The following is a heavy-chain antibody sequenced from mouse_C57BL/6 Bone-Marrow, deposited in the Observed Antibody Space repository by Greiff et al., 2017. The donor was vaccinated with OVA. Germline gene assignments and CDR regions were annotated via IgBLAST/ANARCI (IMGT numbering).Heavy chain of an antibody. CDR1: GFNIKNTY. D-gene: IGHD2-2*01. CDR2: IDPANGNT. Sequence: EVQLQQSVAELVRPGASVKLSCTASGFNIKNTYMPWVKQRPEQGLEWIGRIDPANGNTKYAPKFQGKATITADTSPNTAYLQLSSLTSEDTAIYYCAFMVTTGGFDYWGQGTTLTVSS. J-gene: IGHJ2*01. V-gene: IGHV14-3*01. CDR3: AFMVTTGGFDY.